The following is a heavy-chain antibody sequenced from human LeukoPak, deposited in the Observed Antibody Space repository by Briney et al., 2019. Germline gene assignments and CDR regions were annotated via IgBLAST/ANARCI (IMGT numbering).Heavy chain of an antibody. CDR1: GGSFSGYY. D-gene: IGHD5-18*01. CDR3: ARGWIQLWSYWYFDL. Sequence: SETLSLTCAVYGGSFSGYYWSWIRQPPGKGLEWIGEINYSGSTNYNPSLKSRVTISVDTSKNQFSLKLSSVTAADTAVYYCARGWIQLWSYWYFDLWGRGTLVTVSS. J-gene: IGHJ2*01. V-gene: IGHV4-34*01. CDR2: INYSGST.